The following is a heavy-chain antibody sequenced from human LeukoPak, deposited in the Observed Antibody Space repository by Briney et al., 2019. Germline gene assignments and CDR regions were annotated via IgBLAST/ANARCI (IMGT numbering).Heavy chain of an antibody. D-gene: IGHD3-22*01. Sequence: SGGSLRLSCAASGFTFSSYGMHWVRQAPGKGLEWVAFIRYDGSNKYYADSVKGRFTISRDNSKNTLYLQMNSLRAEDTAVYYCAHWYRGYYDSSGYYYDPSDYWGQGTLVTVSS. V-gene: IGHV3-30*02. CDR1: GFTFSSYG. J-gene: IGHJ4*02. CDR3: AHWYRGYYDSSGYYYDPSDY. CDR2: IRYDGSNK.